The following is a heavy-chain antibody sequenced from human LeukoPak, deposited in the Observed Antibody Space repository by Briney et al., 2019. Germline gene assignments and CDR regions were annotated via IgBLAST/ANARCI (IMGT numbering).Heavy chain of an antibody. Sequence: SETLSLTCTVSGGSISSYYWSWIRQPPGKGLEWIWYIYYSGSTNYNPSLKSRVTISVDTSKNQFSLKLSSVTAADTAVYYCARDLLTPDAFDIWGQGTMVTVSS. CDR2: IYYSGST. CDR1: GGSISSYY. J-gene: IGHJ3*02. CDR3: ARDLLTPDAFDI. V-gene: IGHV4-59*12. D-gene: IGHD1-26*01.